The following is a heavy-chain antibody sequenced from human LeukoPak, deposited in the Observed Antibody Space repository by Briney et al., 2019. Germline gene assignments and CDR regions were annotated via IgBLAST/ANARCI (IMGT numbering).Heavy chain of an antibody. D-gene: IGHD4-23*01. CDR2: ISSSSSYI. J-gene: IGHJ4*02. V-gene: IGHV3-21*01. CDR3: ARDLSDYGGNLAFDY. Sequence: GGSLRLSCAASGFTFSSYSMTWVRQAPGKGLEWVSSISSSSSYIYYADSVKGRFTISRDNAKNSLYLQMNSLRAEDTAVYYCARDLSDYGGNLAFDYWGQGTLVTVSS. CDR1: GFTFSSYS.